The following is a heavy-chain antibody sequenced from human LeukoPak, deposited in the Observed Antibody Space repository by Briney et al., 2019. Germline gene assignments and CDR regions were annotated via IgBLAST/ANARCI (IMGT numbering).Heavy chain of an antibody. V-gene: IGHV1-69*04. CDR1: GVTFSSYA. Sequence: SVKVSCKASGVTFSSYAISWVRQAPGQELEWMGRIIPILGIANYAQKFQGRVTITADKSTSTAYMELSSLRSEDTAVYYCARFGRYNWDSHWFDPWGQGTLVTVSS. CDR3: ARFGRYNWDSHWFDP. J-gene: IGHJ5*02. D-gene: IGHD1-7*01. CDR2: IIPILGIA.